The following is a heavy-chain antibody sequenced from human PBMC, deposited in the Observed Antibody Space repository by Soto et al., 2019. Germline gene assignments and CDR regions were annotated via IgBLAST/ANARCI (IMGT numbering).Heavy chain of an antibody. Sequence: QVQLVQSGAEVKKPGSSVKVSCKASGGTFSTYTITWVRQAPGQGLEWMGRIIPILGIANYAQKFQGRVTITADKSMSTAYLELNSLRSAYTAVYYCARLGYYDILTGYLGGDYWGQGTLVTVSS. V-gene: IGHV1-69*02. CDR1: GGTFSTYT. CDR2: IIPILGIA. J-gene: IGHJ4*02. CDR3: ARLGYYDILTGYLGGDY. D-gene: IGHD3-9*01.